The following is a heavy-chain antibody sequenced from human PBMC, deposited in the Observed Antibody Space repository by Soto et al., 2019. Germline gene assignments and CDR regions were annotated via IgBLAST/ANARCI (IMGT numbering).Heavy chain of an antibody. V-gene: IGHV2-5*02. CDR3: AHRLGPMVRGVIIRNDAFDI. D-gene: IGHD3-10*01. CDR2: IYWDDDK. Sequence: SGPTLVKPTQTLTLTCTFSGFSLSTSGVGVGWIRQPPGKALEWLALIYWDDDKRYSPSLKSRLTITKDTSKNQVVLTMTNMDPVDTATYYCAHRLGPMVRGVIIRNDAFDIWGQGTMVTVSS. CDR1: GFSLSTSGVG. J-gene: IGHJ3*02.